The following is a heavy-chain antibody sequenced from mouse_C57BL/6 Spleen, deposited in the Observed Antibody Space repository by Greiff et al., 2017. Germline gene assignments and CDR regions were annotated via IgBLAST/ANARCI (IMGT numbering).Heavy chain of an antibody. Sequence: VQLKESGAELVRPGASVKLSCTASGFNIKDDYMHWVKQRPEQGLEWIGWIDPENGDTEYASKFQGKATITADTSSNTAYLQLSSLTSEDTAVYYCTIRYWYFDVWGTGTTVTVSS. CDR2: IDPENGDT. CDR3: TIRYWYFDV. J-gene: IGHJ1*03. V-gene: IGHV14-4*01. CDR1: GFNIKDDY.